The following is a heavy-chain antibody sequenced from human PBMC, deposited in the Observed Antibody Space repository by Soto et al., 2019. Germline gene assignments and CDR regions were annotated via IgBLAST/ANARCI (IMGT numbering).Heavy chain of an antibody. J-gene: IGHJ6*02. CDR1: GGSFSGYF. Sequence: QVQLQQWGAGLLKPSETLSLTCAVSGGSFSGYFWTWIRQAPGKGLEWIGEITHSGGTNYNSSLKSRAMISVYTSKKQFSLILSSVTAADTAVYDCARDRHLYHFWSGEENEGPDGLDVWGQGTTFTVSS. D-gene: IGHD3-3*02. V-gene: IGHV4-34*02. CDR3: ARDRHLYHFWSGEENEGPDGLDV. CDR2: ITHSGGT.